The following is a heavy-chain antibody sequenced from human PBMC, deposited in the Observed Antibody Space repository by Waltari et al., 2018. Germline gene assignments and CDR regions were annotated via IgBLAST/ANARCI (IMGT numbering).Heavy chain of an antibody. Sequence: QVQLQESGPRLMRPSETLSLTCAISGGSISSYYWSWVRRLPEKGLEWIGYVFYTGKTRYSPSLKSRVSISVDRSKNQGSLTLTSVTAADTATYYCARENPYGHTYFYMDVWGKGTTVTVSS. CDR3: ARENPYGHTYFYMDV. CDR1: GGSISSYY. CDR2: VFYTGKT. D-gene: IGHD4-17*01. J-gene: IGHJ6*03. V-gene: IGHV4-59*13.